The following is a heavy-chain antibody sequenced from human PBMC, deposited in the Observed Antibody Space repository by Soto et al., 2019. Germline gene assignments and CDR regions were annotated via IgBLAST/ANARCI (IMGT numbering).Heavy chain of an antibody. Sequence: PGESLKISCKGSGYSFTSYWISWVRQMPGKGLEWMGRIDPSDSYTNYSPSFQGHVTISADKSISTAYLQWSSLKASDTAMYYCARQSRTSYYDFWSGYEYYYYGMDVWGQGTTVTVSS. CDR3: ARQSRTSYYDFWSGYEYYYYGMDV. D-gene: IGHD3-3*01. V-gene: IGHV5-10-1*01. CDR1: GYSFTSYW. J-gene: IGHJ6*02. CDR2: IDPSDSYT.